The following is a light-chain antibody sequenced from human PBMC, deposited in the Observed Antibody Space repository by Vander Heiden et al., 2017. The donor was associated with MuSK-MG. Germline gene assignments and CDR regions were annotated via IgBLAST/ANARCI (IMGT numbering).Light chain of an antibody. J-gene: IGLJ2*01. CDR1: GSDIGDSHY. CDR3: TSRAGSNVV. V-gene: IGLV2-8*01. Sequence: QSTLTQPPSASASPGQSVTISCTGTGSDIGDSHYVSWYQQHPGKAPKLLIFEVNRRPSGVPDRFSGSKSGNTASLAVSGLQAEDEADYYCTSRAGSNVVFGGGTKLTVL. CDR2: EVN.